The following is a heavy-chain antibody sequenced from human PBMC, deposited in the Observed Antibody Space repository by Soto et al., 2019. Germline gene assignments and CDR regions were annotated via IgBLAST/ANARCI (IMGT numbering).Heavy chain of an antibody. CDR3: AHIPNYYQYDWFDP. CDR1: GFSLTTRGVG. Sequence: QITLKESGPTLVKPTQTLTLTCTFSGFSLTTRGVGVGWIRQPPGQALECLALIYWDDDTRYSPSLQSRLSITKDTSKNQVVLTMTNVDPVDTATYYCAHIPNYYQYDWFDPWGQGTLVSVSS. V-gene: IGHV2-5*02. J-gene: IGHJ5*02. D-gene: IGHD3-16*01. CDR2: IYWDDDT.